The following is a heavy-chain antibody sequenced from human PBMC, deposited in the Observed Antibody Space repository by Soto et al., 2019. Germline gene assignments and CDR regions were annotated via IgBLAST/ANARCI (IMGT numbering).Heavy chain of an antibody. CDR2: ISSDGSNE. CDR1: GFTFSTYA. J-gene: IGHJ4*02. Sequence: GGSLRLSCAASGFTFSTYAMHWVRQAPGKGPDWVAFISSDGSNEYYADSVKGRSTISRDNSKNTLYLQMNSLRAEDTAVYYCARDFVIVGATRGGDWGQGTLVTVSS. CDR3: ARDFVIVGATRGGD. V-gene: IGHV3-30-3*01. D-gene: IGHD1-26*01.